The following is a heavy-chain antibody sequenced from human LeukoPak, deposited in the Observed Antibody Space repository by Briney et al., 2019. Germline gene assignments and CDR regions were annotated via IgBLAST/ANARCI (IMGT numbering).Heavy chain of an antibody. CDR1: GYSFTSYW. CDR3: ARQSITMVRGVISPTIDY. Sequence: GESLKIYCKGSGYSFTSYWIGWVRQMPGKGLEWMGIIYPGDSDTRYSPSFQGQVTISADKSISTAYLQWSSLEASDTAMYYCARQSITMVRGVISPTIDYWGQGTLVTVSS. V-gene: IGHV5-51*01. CDR2: IYPGDSDT. D-gene: IGHD3-10*01. J-gene: IGHJ4*02.